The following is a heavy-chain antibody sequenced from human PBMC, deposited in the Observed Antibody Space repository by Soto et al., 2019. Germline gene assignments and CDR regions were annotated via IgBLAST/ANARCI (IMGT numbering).Heavy chain of an antibody. V-gene: IGHV4-30-2*06. CDR1: GGALTYGGCS. CDR2: IGHREST. CDR3: VRGGDYDSLAF. J-gene: IGHJ4*02. Sequence: PSQTLSLTCSLSGGALTYGGCSWSWIRQSPEKGLEWLGYIGHRESTYYYPSFKSRLSLSINRTRNQFYLSLSSMTAAHKAVYYGVRGGDYDSLAFWGKGIQATVS. D-gene: IGHD2-21*01.